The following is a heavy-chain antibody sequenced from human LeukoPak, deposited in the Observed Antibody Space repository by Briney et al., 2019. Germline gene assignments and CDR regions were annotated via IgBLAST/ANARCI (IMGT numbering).Heavy chain of an antibody. V-gene: IGHV4-4*02. J-gene: IGHJ4*02. D-gene: IGHD3-9*01. CDR3: AREGDVLRYFDWLGYFDY. Sequence: PSGTLSLTCAVSGGSISSSNWWSWVRQPPGKGLEWIGEIYHSGGTNYNPSLKSRVTISVDKSKNQFSLKLSSVTAADTAVYYCAREGDVLRYFDWLGYFDYWGQGTLVTASS. CDR2: IYHSGGT. CDR1: GGSISSSNW.